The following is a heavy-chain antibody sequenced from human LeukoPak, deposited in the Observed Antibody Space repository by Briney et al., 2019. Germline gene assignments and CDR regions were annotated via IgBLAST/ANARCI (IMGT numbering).Heavy chain of an antibody. V-gene: IGHV1-69*04. Sequence: ASVKVSCKASGGTFSSYAISWVRQAPGQGLEWMGRIIPILGIANYAQKFQGRVTITADKSTSTAYMELSSLRSEDTAVYYCERDQVPAPYYYDSSGYYGDAFDIWGQGTMVTVSS. CDR1: GGTFSSYA. CDR3: ERDQVPAPYYYDSSGYYGDAFDI. CDR2: IIPILGIA. J-gene: IGHJ3*02. D-gene: IGHD3-22*01.